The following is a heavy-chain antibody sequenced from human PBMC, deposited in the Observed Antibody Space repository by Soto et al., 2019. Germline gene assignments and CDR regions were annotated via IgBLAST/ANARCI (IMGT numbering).Heavy chain of an antibody. D-gene: IGHD1-26*01. J-gene: IGHJ4*02. Sequence: SETLSLTCAVSGYSISSGYYWAWIRQPPGKGLEWIGSIYHTGSTYYNPSLKSRVTMSVDTSKNRFSLKLSSVTAADTAMYYCARCSGSYYEFDYWGQGTLVTVSS. CDR3: ARCSGSYYEFDY. V-gene: IGHV4-38-2*01. CDR1: GYSISSGYY. CDR2: IYHTGST.